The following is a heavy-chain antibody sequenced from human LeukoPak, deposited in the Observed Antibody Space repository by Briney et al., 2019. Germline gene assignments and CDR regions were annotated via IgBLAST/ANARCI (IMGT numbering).Heavy chain of an antibody. J-gene: IGHJ4*02. CDR1: GFTFNSYS. V-gene: IGHV3-21*01. CDR2: ISGSSIYI. D-gene: IGHD2-21*01. CDR3: ARHIPFDC. Sequence: PGGSLRLSCAASGFTFNSYSMNWVRQAPGKGLEWVSSISGSSIYIYYADSVKGRFTISRDNAKNSLYLQMNSLRAEDTAVYYCARHIPFDCWGQGTLVTVSS.